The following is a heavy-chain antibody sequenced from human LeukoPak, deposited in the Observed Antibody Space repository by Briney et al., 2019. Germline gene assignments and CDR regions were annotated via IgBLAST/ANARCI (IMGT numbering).Heavy chain of an antibody. Sequence: SETLSLTCTVSGGSISSYYWSWIRQPPGKGLEWIGYIYYSGSTNYNPSLKSRVTISVDTSKNQFSLKLSSVTAADTAVYYCANTGYGDYVFDYWGRGTLVTVSS. V-gene: IGHV4-59*08. J-gene: IGHJ4*02. CDR1: GGSISSYY. D-gene: IGHD4-17*01. CDR3: ANTGYGDYVFDY. CDR2: IYYSGST.